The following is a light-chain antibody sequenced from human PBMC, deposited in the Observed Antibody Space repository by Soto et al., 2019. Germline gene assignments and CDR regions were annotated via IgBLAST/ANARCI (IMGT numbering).Light chain of an antibody. V-gene: IGLV1-44*01. J-gene: IGLJ3*02. CDR2: YND. CDR1: SSNIGSNT. CDR3: ATSDVSLSGWV. Sequence: QSVLTQPPSASATPGQRVTVSCSGSSSNIGSNTVNCYQHLPGTPPKLVIYYNDQRPSGVPDRFSGSRSGTSASLAISGLQSEDEADYYCATSDVSLSGWVLGGGTKVTVL.